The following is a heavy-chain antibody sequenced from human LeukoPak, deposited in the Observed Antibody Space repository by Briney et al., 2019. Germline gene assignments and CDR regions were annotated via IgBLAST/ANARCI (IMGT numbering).Heavy chain of an antibody. D-gene: IGHD6-19*01. V-gene: IGHV3-9*01. CDR2: ISWNSGSI. CDR1: GFTFDDYA. J-gene: IGHJ4*02. Sequence: GGSLRLSCAASGFTFDDYAMHWVRQAPGKGLEWVSGISWNSGSIGYADSVKGRFTISRDNAKLYLYLQMNSLRAEDTALYYCAKVSSSGWYGTFDYWGQGTLVTVSS. CDR3: AKVSSSGWYGTFDY.